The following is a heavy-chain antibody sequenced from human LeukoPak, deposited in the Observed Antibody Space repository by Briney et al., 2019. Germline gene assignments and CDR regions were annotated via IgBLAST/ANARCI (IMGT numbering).Heavy chain of an antibody. J-gene: IGHJ4*02. CDR2: ISSSGSTI. Sequence: GGSLRLSCAASGFTFSSYGMNWVRQAPGKGLEWASYISSSGSTIYYADSVKGRFTISRDNAKNSLYLQMNSLRAEDTAVYYCARVLGYYDSSGTLDYWGQGTLVTVSS. V-gene: IGHV3-48*03. CDR1: GFTFSSYG. CDR3: ARVLGYYDSSGTLDY. D-gene: IGHD3-22*01.